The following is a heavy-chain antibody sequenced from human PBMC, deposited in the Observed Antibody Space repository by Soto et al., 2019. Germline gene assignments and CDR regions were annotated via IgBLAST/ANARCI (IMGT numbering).Heavy chain of an antibody. CDR1: GFTFSSYS. D-gene: IGHD3-10*01. J-gene: IGHJ6*02. CDR2: ISSSSYI. Sequence: EVQLVESGGGLVKPGGSLRLSCAASGFTFSSYSMNWVRQAPGKGLEWVSSISSSSYIYYADSVKGRFTISRDNAKNSLYLQMNSLRAEDTAVYYCARDLNYYGSGSYYYYYGMDVWGQGTTVTVSS. V-gene: IGHV3-21*01. CDR3: ARDLNYYGSGSYYYYYGMDV.